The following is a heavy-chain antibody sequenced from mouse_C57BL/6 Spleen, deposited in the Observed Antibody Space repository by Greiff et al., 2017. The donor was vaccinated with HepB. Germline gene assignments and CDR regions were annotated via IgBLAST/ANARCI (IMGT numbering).Heavy chain of an antibody. D-gene: IGHD2-3*01. CDR1: GYTFTSYW. V-gene: IGHV1-55*01. Sequence: QVQLKQPGAELVKPGASVKMSCKASGYTFTSYWITWVKQRPGQGLEWIGDIYPGSGSTNYNEKFKSKATLTVDTSSSTDYMQRSSLTSEDSAVYCCARDGYYADFDYWGQGTTLTVSS. J-gene: IGHJ2*01. CDR3: ARDGYYADFDY. CDR2: IYPGSGST.